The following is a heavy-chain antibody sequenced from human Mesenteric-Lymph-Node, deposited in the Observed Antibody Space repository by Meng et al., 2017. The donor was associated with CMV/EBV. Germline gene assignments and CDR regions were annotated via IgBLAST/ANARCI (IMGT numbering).Heavy chain of an antibody. D-gene: IGHD6-6*01. J-gene: IGHJ4*02. CDR2: ISAYNGNT. Sequence: SGHTFTSDGISWVRQAPGQGLEWMGWISAYNGNTNYAQKLQGRVTMTTDTSTSTAYMELRSLRSDDTAVYYCARGSVISSIAASADYWGQGTLVTVSS. CDR3: ARGSVISSIAASADY. CDR1: GHTFTSDG. V-gene: IGHV1-18*04.